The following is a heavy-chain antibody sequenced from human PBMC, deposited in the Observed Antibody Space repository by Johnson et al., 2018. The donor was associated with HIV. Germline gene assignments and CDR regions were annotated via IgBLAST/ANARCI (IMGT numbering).Heavy chain of an antibody. Sequence: QVQLVESGGGVVQPGGSLRLSCAASGFTFSSYWMTWVRQAPGKGLEWVAAISFAGTKKNYAESVQGRFTISRDNPKNTLYLQMNSLRREDTAVYYCAKGGVGRDGNRDAFDIWGQGTMVTVSS. J-gene: IGHJ3*02. V-gene: IGHV3-30*18. CDR3: AKGGVGRDGNRDAFDI. D-gene: IGHD5-24*01. CDR1: GFTFSSYW. CDR2: ISFAGTKK.